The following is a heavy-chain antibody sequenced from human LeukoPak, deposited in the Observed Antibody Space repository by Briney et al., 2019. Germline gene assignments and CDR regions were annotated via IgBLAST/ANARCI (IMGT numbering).Heavy chain of an antibody. CDR2: INHSGST. CDR3: ARGRRVVLMVYTIGGEYYFDY. CDR1: GGSISSYY. J-gene: IGHJ4*02. D-gene: IGHD2-8*01. V-gene: IGHV4-34*01. Sequence: SETLSLTCTVSGGSISSYYWSWIRQPPGKGLEWIGEINHSGSTNYNPSLKSRVTISVDTSKNQFSLKLSSVSAADTAVYYCARGRRVVLMVYTIGGEYYFDYWGQGTLVTVSS.